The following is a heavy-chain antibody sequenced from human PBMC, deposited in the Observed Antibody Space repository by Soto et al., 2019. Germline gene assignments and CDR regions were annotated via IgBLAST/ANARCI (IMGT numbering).Heavy chain of an antibody. D-gene: IGHD6-6*01. V-gene: IGHV4-30-4*01. CDR3: ARERGGGQLATNYYYYGMDV. Sequence: SETLSLTCTVSGGSISSGDYYWSWIRQPPGKGLEWIGYIYYSGSTYYNPSLKSRVTISIDTSKNQFSLKLSSVTAADTAVYYCARERGGGQLATNYYYYGMDVWGQGTTVTVSS. CDR2: IYYSGST. CDR1: GGSISSGDYY. J-gene: IGHJ6*02.